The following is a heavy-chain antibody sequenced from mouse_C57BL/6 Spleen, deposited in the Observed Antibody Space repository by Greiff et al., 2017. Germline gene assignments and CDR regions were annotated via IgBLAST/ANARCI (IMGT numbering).Heavy chain of an antibody. CDR2: IDPSDSYT. CDR1: GYTFTSYW. Sequence: QVQLQQPGAELVRPGTSVKLSCKASGYTFTSYWMHWVKQRPGQGLEWIGVIDPSDSYTNYNQKFKGKATLTVDTSSSTAYMQLSSLTSEDSAVYYCARAGDAVHPFAYWGQGTLVTVSA. V-gene: IGHV1-59*01. CDR3: ARAGDAVHPFAY. J-gene: IGHJ3*01.